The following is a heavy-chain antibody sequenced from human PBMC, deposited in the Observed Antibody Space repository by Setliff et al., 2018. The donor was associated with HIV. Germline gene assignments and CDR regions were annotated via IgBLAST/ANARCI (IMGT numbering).Heavy chain of an antibody. CDR1: GYTFTSHA. D-gene: IGHD5-12*01. CDR3: ARGSKRWLQFDFFDY. V-gene: IGHV1-3*03. CDR2: INVGNGNT. Sequence: GASVKVSCKASGYTFTSHAFHWVRQAPGQSPEWMGWINVGNGNTRYSREFEGRVTITRDTSASTVHLELTSLRSEDMAVYYCARGSKRWLQFDFFDYWGQGTLVTVSS. J-gene: IGHJ4*02.